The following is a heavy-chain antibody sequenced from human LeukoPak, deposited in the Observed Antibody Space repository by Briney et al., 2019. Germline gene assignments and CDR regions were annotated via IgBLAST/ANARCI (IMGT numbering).Heavy chain of an antibody. CDR2: ISSSSSYI. CDR3: ARVPPRTTASFDY. CDR1: GFTFSSYS. J-gene: IGHJ4*02. V-gene: IGHV3-21*01. Sequence: KSGGSLRLSCAASGFTFSSYSMNWVRQAPGKGLEWVSSISSSSSYIYYADSVKGRFTISRDNAKNSLYLQMNSLRAEDTAVYYCARVPPRTTASFDYWGQGTLVTVSS. D-gene: IGHD1-14*01.